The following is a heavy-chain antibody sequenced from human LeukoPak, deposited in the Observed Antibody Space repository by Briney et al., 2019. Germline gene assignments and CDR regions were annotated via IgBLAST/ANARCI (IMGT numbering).Heavy chain of an antibody. CDR2: IYYSGST. D-gene: IGHD3-3*01. J-gene: IGHJ6*02. CDR1: GGSISSSSYY. Sequence: SETLSLTCTVSGGSISSSSYYWGWIRQPPGKGLEWIGSIYYSGSTYYNPSLKSRVTISVDTSKNQFSLKLSSVTAADTAVYYCARHPKDDFWSGYPGRCGMDVWGQGTTVTVSS. V-gene: IGHV4-39*01. CDR3: ARHPKDDFWSGYPGRCGMDV.